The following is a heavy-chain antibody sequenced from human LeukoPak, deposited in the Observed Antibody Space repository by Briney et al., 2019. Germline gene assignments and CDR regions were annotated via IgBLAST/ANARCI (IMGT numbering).Heavy chain of an antibody. CDR2: IIPIFGTA. Sequence: ASVKVSCKASGYTFTSYDISWVRQAPGQGLGWMGGIIPIFGTANYAQKFQGRVTITADESTSTAYMELSSLRSEDTAVYYCARDAAVRGAYYYYMDVWGKGTTVTISS. J-gene: IGHJ6*03. CDR1: GYTFTSYD. CDR3: ARDAAVRGAYYYYMDV. V-gene: IGHV1-69*13. D-gene: IGHD3-10*01.